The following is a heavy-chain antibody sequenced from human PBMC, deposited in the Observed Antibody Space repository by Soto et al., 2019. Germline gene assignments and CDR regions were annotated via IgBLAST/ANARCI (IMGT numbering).Heavy chain of an antibody. CDR3: ARGPYYYDSSGYYYGYAFDI. CDR2: TYYRSKWYN. J-gene: IGHJ3*02. CDR1: GDSVSSNSAA. V-gene: IGHV6-1*01. D-gene: IGHD3-22*01. Sequence: SQTLSLTCAISGDSVSSNSAAWNWIRQSPSRGLEWLGRTYYRSKWYNDYAVSVKSRITINPDTSKNQFSLQLNSVTPEDTAVYYCARGPYYYDSSGYYYGYAFDIWGQGTMVTV.